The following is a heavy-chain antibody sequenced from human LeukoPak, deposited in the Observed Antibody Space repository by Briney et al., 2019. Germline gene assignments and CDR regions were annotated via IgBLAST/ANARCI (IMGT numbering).Heavy chain of an antibody. CDR3: AILGYCSSTSCYLSRSFDY. CDR2: IRYDGSNK. V-gene: IGHV3-30*02. CDR1: GFSFSYYW. Sequence: GGSLRLSRGASGFSFSYYWMSWVRQAPGRGLEWVAFIRYDGSNKCYADSVKGRFTISRDNSKNTLYLQMNSLRAEDTAVYYCAILGYCSSTSCYLSRSFDYWGQGTLVTVSS. J-gene: IGHJ4*02. D-gene: IGHD2-2*01.